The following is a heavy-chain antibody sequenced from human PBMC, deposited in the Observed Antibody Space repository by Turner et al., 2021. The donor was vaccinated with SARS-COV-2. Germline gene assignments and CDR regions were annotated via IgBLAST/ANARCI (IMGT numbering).Heavy chain of an antibody. Sequence: EVQLVASGGGLVHPGGSLRLSCAASGFTFSSYWMHCVRQAPGKGRVWVSRINSDGSSTSYADSVKGRFTISRDNAKNTLYLQMNSLRAEDTAVYYCARDHIGVYYAMDVWGQGTTVTVSS. D-gene: IGHD3-10*01. V-gene: IGHV3-74*01. CDR3: ARDHIGVYYAMDV. CDR2: INSDGSST. CDR1: GFTFSSYW. J-gene: IGHJ6*02.